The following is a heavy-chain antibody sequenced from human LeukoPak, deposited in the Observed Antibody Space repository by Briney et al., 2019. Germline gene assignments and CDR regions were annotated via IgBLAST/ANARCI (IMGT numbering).Heavy chain of an antibody. J-gene: IGHJ4*02. Sequence: GGSLRLSCAASGFTVSSSYMSWVRQAPGKGLEWVSVIYSGGSTYYADSVKGRFTISRDNSKNTLYLQMNSLRAEDTAVYYCARAIHDSSGYYLRETYFDYWGQGTLVTVSS. CDR2: IYSGGST. CDR1: GFTVSSSY. CDR3: ARAIHDSSGYYLRETYFDY. D-gene: IGHD3-22*01. V-gene: IGHV3-53*01.